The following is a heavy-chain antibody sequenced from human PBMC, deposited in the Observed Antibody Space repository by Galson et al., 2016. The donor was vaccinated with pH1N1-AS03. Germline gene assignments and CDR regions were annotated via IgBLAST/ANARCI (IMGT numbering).Heavy chain of an antibody. Sequence: TLSLTCAVSGDSIKSDTHSWNWIRQSPGKGLEWLGYIYSSGVTESNPSLRSRVSITIDTSKNQCSLKMTSVTAADTAVYYCARGPPFSPWGQGTLVTVSS. CDR1: GDSIKSDTHS. CDR3: ARGPPFSP. CDR2: IYSSGVT. J-gene: IGHJ1*01. V-gene: IGHV4-30-2*06.